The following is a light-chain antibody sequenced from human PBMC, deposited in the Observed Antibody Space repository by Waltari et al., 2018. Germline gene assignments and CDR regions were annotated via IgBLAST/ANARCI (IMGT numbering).Light chain of an antibody. Sequence: QSALTQPASVSGSPGQSITIPCTGTNSDVGSYALISWHQPSPGKAPKLIIYEVYKRPSEVSNRFSGSKSGNTASLTISGLQADDEADYYCCSYAGSGIYVFGTGSQVTVL. CDR2: EVY. J-gene: IGLJ1*01. CDR1: NSDVGSYAL. V-gene: IGLV2-23*02. CDR3: CSYAGSGIYV.